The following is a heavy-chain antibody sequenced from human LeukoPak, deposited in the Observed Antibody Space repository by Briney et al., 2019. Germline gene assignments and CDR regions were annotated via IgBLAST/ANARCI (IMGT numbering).Heavy chain of an antibody. D-gene: IGHD3-10*01. CDR2: INHSGST. CDR1: GGSFSGYY. J-gene: IGHJ6*02. V-gene: IGHV4-34*01. Sequence: SETLSLTCAAYGGSFSGYYWSWIRQPPGKGLEWIGEINHSGSTNYNPSPKSRVTISVDTSKNQFSLKLSSVTAADTAVYYCARGPSYYGSGSYIFHYYGMDVWGQGTTVTVSS. CDR3: ARGPSYYGSGSYIFHYYGMDV.